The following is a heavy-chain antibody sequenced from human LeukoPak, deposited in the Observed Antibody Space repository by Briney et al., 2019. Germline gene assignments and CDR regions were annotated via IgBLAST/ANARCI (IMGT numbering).Heavy chain of an antibody. CDR1: GFTFSSYS. CDR2: ISISISTI. Sequence: PGGSLRLSCAASGFTFSSYSMNWVRQAPGKGLEWVSYISISISTISYAASVTGRFTISRDNAKNSLYLQMNSLRDEDTAVYYCARERAPGLRRTFDYWGQGTLVTVSS. V-gene: IGHV3-48*02. D-gene: IGHD4-17*01. CDR3: ARERAPGLRRTFDY. J-gene: IGHJ4*02.